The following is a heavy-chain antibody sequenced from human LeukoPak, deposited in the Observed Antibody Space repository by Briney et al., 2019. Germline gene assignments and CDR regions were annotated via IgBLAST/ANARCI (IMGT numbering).Heavy chain of an antibody. V-gene: IGHV3-23*01. J-gene: IGHJ4*02. CDR3: AKGSSPLDY. Sequence: GGSLRLSCEVSGIIFSNFAMAWVRQAPGKGLEWVSAISGSGGSTYYADSVKGRFTISRDNSKNTLYLQMNSLRAEDTAVYYCAKGSSPLDYWGQGTLVTVSS. D-gene: IGHD3-10*01. CDR2: ISGSGGST. CDR1: GIIFSNFA.